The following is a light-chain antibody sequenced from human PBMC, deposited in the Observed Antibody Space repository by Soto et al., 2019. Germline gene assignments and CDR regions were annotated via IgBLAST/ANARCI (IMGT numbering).Light chain of an antibody. CDR2: LNSDGSH. CDR3: QIWGTGIHWV. CDR1: SGHSSYA. V-gene: IGLV4-69*01. Sequence: QPVLTQSPSASASLGASVKLTCTLSSGHSSYAIAWHQQQPEKGPRYLMKLNSDGSHSKGDGIPDRFSGSSSGAERYLTISSLQSEDEADYYCQIWGTGIHWVFGGGTKLTVL. J-gene: IGLJ3*02.